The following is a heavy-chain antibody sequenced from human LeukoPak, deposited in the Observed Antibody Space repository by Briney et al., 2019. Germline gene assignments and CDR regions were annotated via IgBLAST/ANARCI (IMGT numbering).Heavy chain of an antibody. J-gene: IGHJ6*03. CDR3: ARGDGSTSCYSCNWNSVRYYYYMDV. CDR1: GFTFSSYN. CDR2: ISSTSSYI. V-gene: IGHV3-21*01. D-gene: IGHD2-2*01. Sequence: GGSLRLSCEASGFTFSSYNMNWVRQAPGKGLEWVSSISSTSSYIYYTDSVKGRFTISRDNAKNSLYLQMNSLRAEDTAVYYCARGDGSTSCYSCNWNSVRYYYYMDVWGKGTTVTVSS.